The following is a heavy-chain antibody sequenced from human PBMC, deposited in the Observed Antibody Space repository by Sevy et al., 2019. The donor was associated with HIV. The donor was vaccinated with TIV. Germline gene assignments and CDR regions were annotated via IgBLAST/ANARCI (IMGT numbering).Heavy chain of an antibody. J-gene: IGHJ4*02. D-gene: IGHD4-17*01. V-gene: IGHV3-48*03. CDR1: GFTFSSYE. Sequence: VGSLRLSCVASGFTFSSYEMNWVLQAPGKELEWVSYISNSGTSMYYSDSVKGRFTISRDNARNSLYLQMNSLRAEDTAVYYCARDLPPSATTVAHFDCWGQGTLVTVSS. CDR2: ISNSGTSM. CDR3: ARDLPPSATTVAHFDC.